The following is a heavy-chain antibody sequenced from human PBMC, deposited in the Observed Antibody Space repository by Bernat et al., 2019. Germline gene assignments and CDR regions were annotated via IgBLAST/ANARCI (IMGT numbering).Heavy chain of an antibody. J-gene: IGHJ4*02. Sequence: QVQLQESGPGLVKPSETLSLTCTVSGGSISSYYWSWIRQPPGKGLEWIGYIYYSGSTNYNPSLKSRVTISVDTSKNQFSLKLSSVTAADTAVYYCARGSDSIGYFDYWGQGTLVTVSS. CDR1: GGSISSYY. V-gene: IGHV4-59*01. CDR2: IYYSGST. D-gene: IGHD3-22*01. CDR3: ARGSDSIGYFDY.